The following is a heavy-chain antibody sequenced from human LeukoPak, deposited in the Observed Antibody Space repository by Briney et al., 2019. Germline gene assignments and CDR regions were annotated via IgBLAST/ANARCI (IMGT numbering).Heavy chain of an antibody. CDR2: ISYDGSNK. J-gene: IGHJ4*02. CDR1: GFTFSSYG. V-gene: IGHV3-30*18. D-gene: IGHD4-11*01. CDR3: AKADNYQYYFDY. Sequence: PGGSLRLSCAASGFTFSSYGMHWVRQASGKGLEWVAVISYDGSNKYYAGSVKGRFTLSRDNSKNTLYLQMSSLRAEDTAMYYCAKADNYQYYFDYWGQGTLVTVSS.